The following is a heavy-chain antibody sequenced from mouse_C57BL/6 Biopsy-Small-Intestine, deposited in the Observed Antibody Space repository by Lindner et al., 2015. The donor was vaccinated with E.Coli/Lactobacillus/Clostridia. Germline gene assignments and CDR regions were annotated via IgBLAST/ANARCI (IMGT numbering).Heavy chain of an antibody. CDR3: ARERSSSSLDY. CDR1: GGTFSSYT. D-gene: IGHD6-2*01. J-gene: IGHJ4*01. CDR2: IRPIFASA. Sequence: SVKVSCKASGGTFSSYTLSWVRQAPGQGLEWMGGIRPIFASANYAQKFQGRVTITADESTSTAYLELSSLRSDDTAVYYCARERSSSSLDYWGQGTLVTVSS. V-gene: IGHV1-69*02.